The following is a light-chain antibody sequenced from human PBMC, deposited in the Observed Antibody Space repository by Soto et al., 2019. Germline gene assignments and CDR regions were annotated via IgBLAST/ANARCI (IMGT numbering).Light chain of an antibody. CDR2: EVS. J-gene: IGLJ2*01. V-gene: IGLV2-8*01. CDR3: SSYAGSKGV. Sequence: QSALTQPPSASGSPGQSVTISCTGTSSDVGGYNYVPWYQQHPGKAPKLMIYEVSKRPSGVPDRFSGSKSGNTASLTVSGLQAEDEADYYCSSYAGSKGVFGGGTKLTV. CDR1: SSDVGGYNY.